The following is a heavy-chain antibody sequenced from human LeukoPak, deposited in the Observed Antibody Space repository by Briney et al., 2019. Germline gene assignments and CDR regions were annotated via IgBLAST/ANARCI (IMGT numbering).Heavy chain of an antibody. J-gene: IGHJ4*02. Sequence: ASVKVSCKASGYTFTSYGISWVRQAPGQGLEGMGWISAYNGNTNYAQKLQGRVTMTTDTSTSTAYMELRSLRSDDTAVYYCARVGLGGKGENHVDYWGQGTLVTVSS. V-gene: IGHV1-18*04. CDR2: ISAYNGNT. CDR1: GYTFTSYG. D-gene: IGHD3-16*01. CDR3: ARVGLGGKGENHVDY.